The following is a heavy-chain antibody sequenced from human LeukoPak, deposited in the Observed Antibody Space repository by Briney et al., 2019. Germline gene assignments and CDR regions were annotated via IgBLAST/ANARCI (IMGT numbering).Heavy chain of an antibody. D-gene: IGHD3-22*01. V-gene: IGHV1-18*01. Sequence: GASVKVSCKASGYTFTSYGISWVRQAPGQGLEWMGWISAYNGNTNYAQKLQGRVTVTTDTSTSTAYMGLRSLRSDDTAVYYCARSYYDSPGAFDIWGQGTMVTVSS. CDR3: ARSYYDSPGAFDI. CDR2: ISAYNGNT. J-gene: IGHJ3*02. CDR1: GYTFTSYG.